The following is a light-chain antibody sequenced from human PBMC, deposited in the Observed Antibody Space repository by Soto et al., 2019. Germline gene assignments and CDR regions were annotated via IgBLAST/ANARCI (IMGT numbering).Light chain of an antibody. J-gene: IGLJ1*01. Sequence: QSVLTQPASVSGSPGQSITISCTGTSSDIGAYNYVSWYQQHPGKAPKLLIYEVTNRPSGVSDRFSGSKSGNTASLTISGLQAEDDANYYCNSYTTLSNRVFGTGTKLTVL. CDR1: SSDIGAYNY. CDR3: NSYTTLSNRV. CDR2: EVT. V-gene: IGLV2-14*01.